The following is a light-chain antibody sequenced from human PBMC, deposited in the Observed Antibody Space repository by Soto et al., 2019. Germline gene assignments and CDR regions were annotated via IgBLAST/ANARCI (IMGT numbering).Light chain of an antibody. CDR3: LQDYNYPWT. J-gene: IGKJ1*01. CDR2: AAS. Sequence: AIQMTQSPSSLSASFGDRVTITCRASQGIRNDLGWYQQEPGKAPKLLIYAASSLESGVPSRFGGSGSGTDFTLTISSLQPEDFATYYCLQDYNYPWTFGQGTKVAIK. CDR1: QGIRND. V-gene: IGKV1-6*01.